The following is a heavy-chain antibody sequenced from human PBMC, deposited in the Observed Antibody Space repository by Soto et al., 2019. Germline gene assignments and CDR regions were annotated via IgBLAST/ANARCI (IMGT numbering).Heavy chain of an antibody. D-gene: IGHD3-10*01. CDR2: ISYDGSNK. CDR3: ARASGESYPGSLVFDS. CDR1: GFTFSSYG. V-gene: IGHV3-30*03. J-gene: IGHJ4*02. Sequence: PGGSLRLSCAASGFTFSSYGMHWVRQAPGKGLEWVAVISYDGSNKYYADSVKGRFTISRDNSKNTLYLQMSSLRAEDTAIYYWARASGESYPGSLVFDSWGQGTRGTVSS.